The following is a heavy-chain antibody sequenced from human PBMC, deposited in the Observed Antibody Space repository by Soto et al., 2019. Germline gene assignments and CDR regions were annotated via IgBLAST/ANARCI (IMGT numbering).Heavy chain of an antibody. Sequence: SETLSLTCTVSGGSISSYCGSWIRQPPGKGLEWIGYIYYSGSTNYNPSLKSRVTISVDTSKNQFSLKLSSVTAADTAVYYCARDYYGSGSPLWGQGPLVTSPQ. D-gene: IGHD3-10*01. CDR1: GGSISSYC. J-gene: IGHJ4*02. CDR3: ARDYYGSGSPL. V-gene: IGHV4-59*01. CDR2: IYYSGST.